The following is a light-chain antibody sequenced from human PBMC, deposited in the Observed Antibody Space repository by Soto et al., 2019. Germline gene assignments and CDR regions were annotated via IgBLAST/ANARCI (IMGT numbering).Light chain of an antibody. CDR1: QSVGNK. J-gene: IGKJ1*01. CDR2: GAS. CDR3: QQYGSSGT. V-gene: IGKV3-15*01. Sequence: VMTQSPGSLSVSPGERAALSCRASQSVGNKLAWYQQKPGQAPRLLIYGASTRATGVPARFSGSGFGTEFTLTISSLQSEDFAVYYCQQYGSSGTFGQGTKVDIK.